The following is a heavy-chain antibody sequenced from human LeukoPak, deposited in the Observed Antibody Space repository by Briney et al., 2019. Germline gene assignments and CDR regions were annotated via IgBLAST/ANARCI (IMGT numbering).Heavy chain of an antibody. D-gene: IGHD1-1*01. CDR2: INVASGNT. CDR1: GYSFTCHG. Sequence: GASVRVSCKTSGYSFTCHGFSWVRQAPGQGLEWIGFINVASGNTLCAQSLQGRVTITTDTSTATAYMELGSLISDDTAVYYCARDVGGNSFDYWGQGTLVTVSS. CDR3: ARDVGGNSFDY. V-gene: IGHV1-18*01. J-gene: IGHJ4*02.